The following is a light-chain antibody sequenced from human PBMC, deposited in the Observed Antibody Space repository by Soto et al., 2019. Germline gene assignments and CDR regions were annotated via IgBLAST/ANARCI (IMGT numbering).Light chain of an antibody. CDR1: QSVRNY. V-gene: IGKV3-11*01. Sequence: EIVLTQSPGTLSLSPGERATLSCRASQSVRNYLAWYQQKPGQPPMLLIYDASHRATGIPARFSGSGSGTHFTLTISSLEPEDFAVYYCHQRINWPPITFGKGTRLEIK. CDR3: HQRINWPPIT. CDR2: DAS. J-gene: IGKJ5*01.